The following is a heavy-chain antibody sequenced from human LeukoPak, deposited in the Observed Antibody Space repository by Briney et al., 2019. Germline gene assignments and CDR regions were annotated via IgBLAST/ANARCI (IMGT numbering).Heavy chain of an antibody. CDR1: GGSISSSIFY. J-gene: IGHJ3*01. V-gene: IGHV4-39*07. D-gene: IGHD3-22*01. CDR3: VTYHSSGSYYGAFDL. Sequence: PSETLSLTCTVSGGSISSSIFYWGWIRQPPGKGLERIGSIYYTGRTYYNAPLKSRVTISLDTSKNQFSLNLSSVTAADTAVYYCVTYHSSGSYYGAFDLWGHGTMATVSS. CDR2: IYYTGRT.